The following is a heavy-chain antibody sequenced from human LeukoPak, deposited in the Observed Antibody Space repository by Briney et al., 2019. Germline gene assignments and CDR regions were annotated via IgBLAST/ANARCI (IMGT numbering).Heavy chain of an antibody. CDR1: GGSVTSGNYY. CDR3: AREPPGY. Sequence: PSQTLSLTCTVSGGSVTSGNYYWHWIRQPAGKGLEWIVRIYTNGGASYNPSLKSRVTISIDASKNQFSLKLSSVTAADTAVYYCAREPPGYWGQGILVTVSS. V-gene: IGHV4-61*02. CDR2: IYTNGGA. J-gene: IGHJ4*02.